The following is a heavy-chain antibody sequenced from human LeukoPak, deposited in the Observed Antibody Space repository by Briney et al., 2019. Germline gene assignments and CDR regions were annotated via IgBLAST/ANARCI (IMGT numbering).Heavy chain of an antibody. D-gene: IGHD1-26*01. V-gene: IGHV3-23*01. CDR1: GFTFTSYS. CDR3: AKGGKWDVTPFDY. Sequence: GGSLRLSCAASGFTFTSYSMNWVRRAPGKGLEWVSTISGGGGSTYYADSVKGRFTISRDNSKNTLYLQVNSLRAEDTAVYYCAKGGKWDVTPFDYWGQGTLVTVSS. CDR2: ISGGGGST. J-gene: IGHJ4*02.